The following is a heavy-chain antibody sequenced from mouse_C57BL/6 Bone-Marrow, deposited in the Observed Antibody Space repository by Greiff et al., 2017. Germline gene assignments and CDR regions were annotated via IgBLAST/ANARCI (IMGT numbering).Heavy chain of an antibody. J-gene: IGHJ3*01. Sequence: QVQLQQSGAELARPGASVKLSCKASGYTFTSYGISWVKQRTGQGLEWIGEIYPRSGNTYYNEKFKGKATLTADKSSSTAYMELRSLTSEDSAVYFCAGGESGWSAWFAYWGQGTLVTVSA. V-gene: IGHV1-81*01. CDR1: GYTFTSYG. D-gene: IGHD1-3*01. CDR2: IYPRSGNT. CDR3: AGGESGWSAWFAY.